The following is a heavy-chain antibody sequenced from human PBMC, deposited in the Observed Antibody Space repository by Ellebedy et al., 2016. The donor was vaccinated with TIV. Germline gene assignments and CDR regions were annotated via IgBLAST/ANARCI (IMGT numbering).Heavy chain of an antibody. V-gene: IGHV5-51*01. CDR1: GYDFSSYW. Sequence: GESLKISCQGFGYDFSSYWIGWVRQMPGKGLECMGIIFPGDSDTRYCPSFRGQVTITVDSSSTTAYLQWSSLQASDTATYYCARHRGGYSGYVGMDVWGQGTTVTVSS. CDR3: ARHRGGYSGYVGMDV. D-gene: IGHD5-12*01. CDR2: IFPGDSDT. J-gene: IGHJ6*02.